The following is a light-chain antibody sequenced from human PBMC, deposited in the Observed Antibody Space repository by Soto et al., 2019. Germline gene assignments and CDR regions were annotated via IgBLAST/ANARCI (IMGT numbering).Light chain of an antibody. CDR2: AAS. CDR3: QQSYSTPLT. Sequence: DIQMTQSPSSLPASVGDRVTITCRARQSISNYLNWYQQKPGKAPKLLIYAASSLQSGVPSRFSGSGSGTDFSLTISSLQPEDFATYYCQQSYSTPLTFGGGTKVEIK. CDR1: QSISNY. V-gene: IGKV1-39*01. J-gene: IGKJ4*01.